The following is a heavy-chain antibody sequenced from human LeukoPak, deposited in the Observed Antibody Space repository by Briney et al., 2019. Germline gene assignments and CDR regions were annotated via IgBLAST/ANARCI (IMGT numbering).Heavy chain of an antibody. CDR3: ARGYSNYADY. CDR1: GGSISGYY. V-gene: IGHV4-59*01. Sequence: PSETLSLTCTVSGGSISGYYWTWIRQPPGKGLEWIGYIYYSGSTNYNPSLKSRVTISVDTSKNQFSLKLSSVTAADTAVYYCARGYSNYADYWGQGTLVTVSS. J-gene: IGHJ4*02. CDR2: IYYSGST. D-gene: IGHD4-11*01.